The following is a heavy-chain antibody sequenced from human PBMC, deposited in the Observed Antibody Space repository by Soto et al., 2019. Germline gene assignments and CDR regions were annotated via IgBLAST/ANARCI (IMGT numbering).Heavy chain of an antibody. V-gene: IGHV3-23*01. CDR3: ARCLWFWELLSVGAFDI. CDR1: GFTFSSYA. J-gene: IGHJ3*02. CDR2: ISGSGGST. D-gene: IGHD3-10*01. Sequence: EVQLLESGGGLVQPGGSLRLSCAASGFTFSSYAMSWVRQAPGKGLEWVSAISGSGGSTYYADSVKGRFTISRDNSKNTLYLQMNSLRAEDTAVYYCARCLWFWELLSVGAFDIWGQGTMVTVSS.